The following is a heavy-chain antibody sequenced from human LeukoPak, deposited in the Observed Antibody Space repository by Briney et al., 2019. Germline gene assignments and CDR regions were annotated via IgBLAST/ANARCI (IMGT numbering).Heavy chain of an antibody. CDR3: AKDWSYQGNYYYMDV. CDR2: ISGSGGST. J-gene: IGHJ6*03. CDR1: GFTFRSYA. D-gene: IGHD1-26*01. Sequence: GGSLRLSCAASGFTFRSYAMSWVRQAPGQGLAGVSAISGSGGSTYYADSVKGRFTISRDNSNNTLYLQMNSLRTEDTAVYYCAKDWSYQGNYYYMDVWGKGTTVTISS. V-gene: IGHV3-23*01.